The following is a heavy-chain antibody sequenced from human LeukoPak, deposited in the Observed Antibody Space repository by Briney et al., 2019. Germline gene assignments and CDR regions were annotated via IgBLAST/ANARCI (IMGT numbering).Heavy chain of an antibody. CDR2: ISYSGST. V-gene: IGHV4-59*01. D-gene: IGHD3-22*01. Sequence: SETLSLTCTVSGGSISSYYWSWIRQPPGKGLEWIGYISYSGSTSYNPSLKSRVTISADTSKNQFSLKLSSVTAADTAMYYCAANTYYYDSSGYAWGQGTLVTVSS. CDR1: GGSISSYY. CDR3: AANTYYYDSSGYA. J-gene: IGHJ5*02.